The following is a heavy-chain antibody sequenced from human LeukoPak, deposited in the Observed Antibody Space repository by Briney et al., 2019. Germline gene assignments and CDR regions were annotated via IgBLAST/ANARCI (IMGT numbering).Heavy chain of an antibody. Sequence: GGSLRLSCAAFRFTFGSYWMTWVRQAPGKGLEWVANIKQDGSEKYYVDSVKGRFTISRDNAKNSLYLQMNSLRAEDTAIYYCARLLRYFDYWGQGTLVTVSS. D-gene: IGHD3-9*01. CDR1: RFTFGSYW. J-gene: IGHJ4*02. CDR3: ARLLRYFDY. V-gene: IGHV3-7*01. CDR2: IKQDGSEK.